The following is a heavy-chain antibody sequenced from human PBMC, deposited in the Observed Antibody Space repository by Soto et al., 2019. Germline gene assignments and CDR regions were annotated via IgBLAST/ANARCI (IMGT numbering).Heavy chain of an antibody. J-gene: IGHJ6*02. CDR1: GGSISSGDYY. CDR3: AKNVVPAAIAGLGGWALYYYYGMDV. V-gene: IGHV4-30-4*01. CDR2: IYYSGST. Sequence: SETLFLTCTVSGGSISSGDYYWSWIRQPPGKGLEWIGYIYYSGSTYYNPSLKSRVTISVDTSKNQFSLKLSSVTAADTAVYYCAKNVVPAAIAGLGGWALYYYYGMDVWGQGTTVTVSS. D-gene: IGHD2-2*02.